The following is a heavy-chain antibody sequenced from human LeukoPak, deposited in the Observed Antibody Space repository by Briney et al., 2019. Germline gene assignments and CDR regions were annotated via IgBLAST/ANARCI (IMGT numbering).Heavy chain of an antibody. Sequence: ASVKVSCKASGYTFTSYGISWVRQAPGQGLEWMGSISAYNGNTNYAQKLQGRVTMTTDTSTSTAYMELRSLRSDDTAVYYCARDLDDILTGYYLPFYWGQGTLVTVSS. V-gene: IGHV1-18*01. CDR2: ISAYNGNT. CDR3: ARDLDDILTGYYLPFY. D-gene: IGHD3-9*01. J-gene: IGHJ4*02. CDR1: GYTFTSYG.